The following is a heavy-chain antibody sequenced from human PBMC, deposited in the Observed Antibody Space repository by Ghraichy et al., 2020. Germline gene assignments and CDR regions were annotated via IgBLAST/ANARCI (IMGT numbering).Heavy chain of an antibody. CDR2: IRSDGSSK. CDR1: GFIFSTSG. CDR3: AKDYGGYVQDY. J-gene: IGHJ4*01. D-gene: IGHD4-17*01. Sequence: LSLTCAASGFIFSTSGMHWVRQAPGKGLEWVAFIRSDGSSKNYGDSVKGRFSISRDNSRNTLDLQMNSLRAEDTAIYYCAKDYGGYVQDYWGHGTLVTVSS. V-gene: IGHV3-30*02.